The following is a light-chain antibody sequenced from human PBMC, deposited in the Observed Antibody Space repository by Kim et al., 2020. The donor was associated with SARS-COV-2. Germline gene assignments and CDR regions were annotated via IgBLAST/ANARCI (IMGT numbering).Light chain of an antibody. V-gene: IGKV3-15*01. Sequence: EIVMTQSPATLSVSPGERATLSCRASQSIISSLAWYQQKPGQAPRLLIYGASIRATGIPPRFRGSGSGREFTLTISSLQSEDFAVYYCQQYNKWPPMYTFGQDTKLEI. CDR2: GAS. CDR3: QQYNKWPPMYT. J-gene: IGKJ2*01. CDR1: QSIISS.